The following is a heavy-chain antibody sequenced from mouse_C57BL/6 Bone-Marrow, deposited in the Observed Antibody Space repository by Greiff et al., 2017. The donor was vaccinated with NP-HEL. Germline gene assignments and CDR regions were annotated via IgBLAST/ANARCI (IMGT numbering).Heavy chain of an antibody. CDR3: ARWGKLYYFDY. CDR2: IDPSDSET. V-gene: IGHV1-52*01. CDR1: GYTFTSYW. J-gene: IGHJ2*01. D-gene: IGHD4-1*01. Sequence: QVQLKESGAELVRPGSSVKLSCKASGYTFTSYWMHWVKQRPIQGLEWIGNIDPSDSETHYNQKFKDKATLTVDKSSSTAYMQLSSLTSEDSAVYYCARWGKLYYFDYWGQGTTLTVSS.